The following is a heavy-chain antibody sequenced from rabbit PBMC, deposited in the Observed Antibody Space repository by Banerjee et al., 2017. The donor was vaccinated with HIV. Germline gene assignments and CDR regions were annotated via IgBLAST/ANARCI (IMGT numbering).Heavy chain of an antibody. J-gene: IGHJ4*01. CDR1: GFTFSSYW. V-gene: IGHV1S45*01. CDR2: IYNGDGST. Sequence: QQQLEESGGGLVKPGASLTLTCTASGFTFSSYWMSWVRQAPGKGLEWIVTIYNGDGSTYYASWAKGRFTISATSSTTVTLQMTSLTAADTATYFCARLVDSVSYFNLWGPGTLVTVS. CDR3: ARLVDSVSYFNL. D-gene: IGHD6-1*01.